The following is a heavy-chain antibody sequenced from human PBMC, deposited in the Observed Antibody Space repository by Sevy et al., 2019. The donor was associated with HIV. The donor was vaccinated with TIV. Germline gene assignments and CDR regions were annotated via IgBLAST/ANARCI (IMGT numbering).Heavy chain of an antibody. V-gene: IGHV3-33*08. Sequence: GGSLRLSCAASGFTFNMYGMHWVRQAPGKGLEWVGQIWYDGSIKKYADSVKGRFTISRDNSKSTLYLQMISLKGEDTAVYFCASEHNWDDAFDIWGQGTMVTVSS. CDR3: ASEHNWDDAFDI. CDR2: IWYDGSIK. CDR1: GFTFNMYG. D-gene: IGHD1-1*01. J-gene: IGHJ3*02.